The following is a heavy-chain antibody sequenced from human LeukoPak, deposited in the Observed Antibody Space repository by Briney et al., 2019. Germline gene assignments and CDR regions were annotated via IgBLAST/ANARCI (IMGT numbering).Heavy chain of an antibody. Sequence: QPGGSLSLSCAASGFTFSDHHMDWVRQAPGTGLERMGRSRNKCRGYITVYAPSVEGRFTISRDEPKKSLHLQMNSLKTDDTAVYYCTRMFYYGSSGYYPDHWGQGTLVTVSS. CDR2: SRNKCRGYIT. V-gene: IGHV3-72*01. CDR1: GFTFSDHH. J-gene: IGHJ4*02. CDR3: TRMFYYGSSGYYPDH. D-gene: IGHD3-22*01.